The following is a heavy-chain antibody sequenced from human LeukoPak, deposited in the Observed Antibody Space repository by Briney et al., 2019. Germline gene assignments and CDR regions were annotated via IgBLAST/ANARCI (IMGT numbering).Heavy chain of an antibody. J-gene: IGHJ4*02. CDR2: IYSAGST. CDR3: AGRAGAYTHHFDC. D-gene: IGHD3-16*01. CDR1: GFTVSSNS. V-gene: IGHV3-53*01. Sequence: GGSLRLSCTVSGFTVSSNSMSWVRQAPGKGLEWVSFIYSAGSTHYSDSVKGRFTISIDNSKNTLYLQMNSLRAEDTAVYYCAGRAGAYTHHFDCRGQATML.